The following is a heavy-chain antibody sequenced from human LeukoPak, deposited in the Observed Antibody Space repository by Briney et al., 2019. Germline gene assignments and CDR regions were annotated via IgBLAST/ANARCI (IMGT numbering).Heavy chain of an antibody. CDR2: ISAYNGNT. V-gene: IGHV1-18*01. D-gene: IGHD5-18*01. J-gene: IGHJ4*02. CDR1: GYTFTSFG. CDR3: TRDLGVDTTMIFFDY. Sequence: AASVKVSCKASGYTFTSFGISWVRQAPGQGLEWMGWISAYNGNTNYAQKFQGRVTMTTDTSTSTAYMEVRSLRSDDTAVYYCTRDLGVDTTMIFFDYWGQGSLVTVSS.